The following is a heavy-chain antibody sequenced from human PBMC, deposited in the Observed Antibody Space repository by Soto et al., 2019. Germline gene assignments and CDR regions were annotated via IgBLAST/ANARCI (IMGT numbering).Heavy chain of an antibody. Sequence: QVQLVQSGAEVKKPGASVKVSCKASGYTFTSYDINWVRQATGQGLEWMGWMNPNSGNTGYAQKFQGRVTRTRNTSKGKAYRELSSLRSEDTPLYYCAGSGRRNFRDWSDPWGQGTLVTVSP. J-gene: IGHJ5*02. CDR3: AGSGRRNFRDWSDP. CDR2: MNPNSGNT. D-gene: IGHD3-3*01. CDR1: GYTFTSYD. V-gene: IGHV1-8*01.